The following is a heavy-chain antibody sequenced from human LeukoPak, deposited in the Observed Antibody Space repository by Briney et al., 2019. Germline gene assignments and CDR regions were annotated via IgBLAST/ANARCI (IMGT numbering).Heavy chain of an antibody. J-gene: IGHJ4*02. CDR1: GGTFSSYA. Sequence: ASVKVSCKASGGTFSSYAISWVRQAPGQGIEWMGWISAYNGNTNYAQKLQGRVTMTTDTSTSTAYMELRSLRSDDTAVYYCARTIFGVVTLDYWGQRTLVTVSS. CDR3: ARTIFGVVTLDY. D-gene: IGHD3-3*01. V-gene: IGHV1-18*01. CDR2: ISAYNGNT.